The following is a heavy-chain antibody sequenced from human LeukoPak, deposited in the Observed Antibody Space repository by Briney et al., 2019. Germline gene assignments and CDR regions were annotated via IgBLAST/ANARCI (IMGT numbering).Heavy chain of an antibody. CDR1: GGSMSTMSYY. CDR3: ARHKSDEFWNGYYYYYMDV. J-gene: IGHJ6*03. D-gene: IGHD1-1*01. Sequence: PSETLSLTCSVSGGSMSTMSYYWGWIRQAPGKGLEWIGSIYYSGITYHNPSLKSRVTISVDTSKKQFSLELTSVTAADTAVYYCARHKSDEFWNGYYYYYMDVWGKGTTVTVPS. CDR2: IYYSGIT. V-gene: IGHV4-39*01.